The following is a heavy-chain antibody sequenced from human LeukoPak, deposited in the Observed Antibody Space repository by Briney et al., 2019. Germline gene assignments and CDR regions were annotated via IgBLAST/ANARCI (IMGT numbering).Heavy chain of an antibody. CDR3: ASPDSSSDYFDY. CDR2: IIPIFGTA. D-gene: IGHD6-6*01. V-gene: IGHV1-69*13. Sequence: SVKVSCKASGGTFSSYAISWVRQAPGQGLEWMGGIIPIFGTANYAQKFQGRVTITADESTSTAYMEQSSLRSEDTAVYYCASPDSSSDYFDYWGQGTLVTVSS. J-gene: IGHJ4*02. CDR1: GGTFSSYA.